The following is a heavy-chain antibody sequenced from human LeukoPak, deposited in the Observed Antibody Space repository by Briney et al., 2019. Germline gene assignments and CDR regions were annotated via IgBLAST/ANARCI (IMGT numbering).Heavy chain of an antibody. CDR2: ISGSGGST. V-gene: IGHV3-23*01. CDR3: AKVDYYGSGSYGY. CDR1: GFTFSSYA. J-gene: IGHJ4*02. D-gene: IGHD3-10*01. Sequence: PGGSLRLSCAASGFTFSSYAMSRVRQAPGKGLEWVSAISGSGGSTYYADSVKGRFTISRDNSKNTLHLQMNSLRAEDTAVYYCAKVDYYGSGSYGYWGQGTLVTVSS.